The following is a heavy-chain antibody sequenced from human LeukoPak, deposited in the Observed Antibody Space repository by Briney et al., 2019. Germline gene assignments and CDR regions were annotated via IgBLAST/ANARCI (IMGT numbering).Heavy chain of an antibody. V-gene: IGHV3-33*01. Sequence: PGGSLRLSCAASGFTFSSYGMHWVRQAPGEGLEWVAVIWYDGSNKYYADSVKGRFTISRDNSKNTLYLQMNSLRAEDTAVYYCARGMCSSTSCYPNDYWGQGTLVTVSS. D-gene: IGHD2-2*01. CDR2: IWYDGSNK. J-gene: IGHJ4*02. CDR3: ARGMCSSTSCYPNDY. CDR1: GFTFSSYG.